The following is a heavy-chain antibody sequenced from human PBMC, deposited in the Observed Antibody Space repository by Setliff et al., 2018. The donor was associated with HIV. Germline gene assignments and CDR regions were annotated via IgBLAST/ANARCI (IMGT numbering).Heavy chain of an antibody. CDR3: VRPRVFDSFDV. CDR2: INPNSGGT. Sequence: ASVKVSCKASGYTFTDYYMHWVRQAPGQGLEWMGWINPNSGGTNYAQKFQGRVTMSLDTSTSTVYLELKALTSDDTAVYYCVRPRVFDSFDVWGPGTMVTVSS. J-gene: IGHJ3*01. CDR1: GYTFTDYY. V-gene: IGHV1-2*02.